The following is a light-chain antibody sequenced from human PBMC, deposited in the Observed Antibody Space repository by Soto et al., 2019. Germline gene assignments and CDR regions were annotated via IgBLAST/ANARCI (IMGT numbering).Light chain of an antibody. CDR3: QQYGSSPLT. J-gene: IGKJ4*01. V-gene: IGKV3-20*01. Sequence: EIVLTQSPGTLSLSPGERATLSCRASQSVSSSYLAWYQQKPGQAPRLLIYGASSRATGIPARFSGSGSGTDFTLTISRVEPEDFAVYYCQQYGSSPLTFGGGTKVE. CDR2: GAS. CDR1: QSVSSSY.